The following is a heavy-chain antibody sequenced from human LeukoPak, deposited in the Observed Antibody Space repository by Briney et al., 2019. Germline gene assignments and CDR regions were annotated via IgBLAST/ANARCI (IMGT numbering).Heavy chain of an antibody. CDR3: ARDKGQKYRADAFDI. CDR2: ISPFNGST. D-gene: IGHD2-2*01. J-gene: IGHJ3*02. V-gene: IGHV1-3*01. Sequence: ASVKVSCKASGYTFTSYAMHWVRQAPGQRLEWMGWISPFNGSTNYAQKFQGRATMTIDTSTSTAYMELRSLRSDDTAVFYCARDKGQKYRADAFDIWGQGTMVTVSS. CDR1: GYTFTSYA.